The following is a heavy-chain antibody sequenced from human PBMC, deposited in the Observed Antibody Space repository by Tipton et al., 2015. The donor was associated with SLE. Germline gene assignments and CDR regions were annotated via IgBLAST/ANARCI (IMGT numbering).Heavy chain of an antibody. Sequence: TLSLTCTVSGGSISSGSYYWSWIRQPAGKGLEWIGRIYTSGSTNYNPSLKSRVTISVDTSKNQFSLKLSSVTAADTAVYYCARDLRSMTTVTRGFDLWGRGTLVTVSS. CDR3: ARDLRSMTTVTRGFDL. V-gene: IGHV4-61*02. D-gene: IGHD4-17*01. CDR2: IYTSGST. J-gene: IGHJ2*01. CDR1: GGSISSGSYY.